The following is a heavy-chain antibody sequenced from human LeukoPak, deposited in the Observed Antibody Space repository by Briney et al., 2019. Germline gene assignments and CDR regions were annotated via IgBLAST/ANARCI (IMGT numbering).Heavy chain of an antibody. CDR2: IYPGDSDT. Sequence: GVSLKISCKGSGYSFTSYWIGWVRQMPGKGLEWMGIIYPGDSDTRYSPSFQGQVTISADKSISTAYLQWSSLKASDTAMYYCARQITMVRGVIVYFDYWGQGTLVTVSS. J-gene: IGHJ4*02. CDR3: ARQITMVRGVIVYFDY. CDR1: GYSFTSYW. V-gene: IGHV5-51*01. D-gene: IGHD3-10*01.